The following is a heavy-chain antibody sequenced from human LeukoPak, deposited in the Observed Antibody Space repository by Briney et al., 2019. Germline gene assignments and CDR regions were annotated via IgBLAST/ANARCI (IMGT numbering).Heavy chain of an antibody. J-gene: IGHJ5*02. V-gene: IGHV1-69*13. CDR2: NIPIFGTA. Sequence: ASVKVSCKASGGTFSSYAISWVRQAPGQGLEWMGGNIPIFGTANYAQKFQGRVTITADESTSTAYMELSSLRSEDTAVYYCARILATGPSWFDPWGQGTLVTVSS. CDR1: GGTFSSYA. D-gene: IGHD2-15*01. CDR3: ARILATGPSWFDP.